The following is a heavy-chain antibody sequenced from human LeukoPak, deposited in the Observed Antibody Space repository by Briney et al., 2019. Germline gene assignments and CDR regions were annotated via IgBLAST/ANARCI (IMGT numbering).Heavy chain of an antibody. CDR3: ASFRRIGGAPLTFDK. J-gene: IGHJ4*02. CDR1: GYVLIELS. Sequence: GASVKVSCKVSGYVLIELSVHWVRQVPGKGLEWMGGFDPTEGQTIFAQRFQGRVTLTDDTSTETAYMELSSLRSDDTAVYYCASFRRIGGAPLTFDKWGQGTLVTVSS. CDR2: FDPTEGQT. D-gene: IGHD1-26*01. V-gene: IGHV1-24*01.